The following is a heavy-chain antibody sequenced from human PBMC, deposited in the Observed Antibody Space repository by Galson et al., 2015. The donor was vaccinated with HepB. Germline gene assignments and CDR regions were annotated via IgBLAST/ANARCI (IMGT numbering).Heavy chain of an antibody. D-gene: IGHD5-18*01. Sequence: ETLSLTCNVSGRSINRSGYSWGWNRQPPGKGLEWIGSFSYGGNTYYNPSLRSRVTISVDPSKNQFSLTVSSVTAADTAVYYCARLDTAMISRYFYGMDVWGQGTTVTVSS. CDR3: ARLDTAMISRYFYGMDV. J-gene: IGHJ6*02. V-gene: IGHV4-39*01. CDR2: FSYGGNT. CDR1: GRSINRSGYS.